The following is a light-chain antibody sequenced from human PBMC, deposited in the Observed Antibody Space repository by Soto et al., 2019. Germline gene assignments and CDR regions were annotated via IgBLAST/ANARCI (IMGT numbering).Light chain of an antibody. CDR2: DVS. J-gene: IGLJ1*01. CDR1: TSDVGGYNY. CDR3: SSYTSSSTPFV. V-gene: IGLV2-14*01. Sequence: QSALTQPASVSGTPAQPFPISCPGTTSDVGGYNYVSWYQQHPGKAPKLMIYDVSNRPSGVSNRFSGSKSGNTASLTISGLQAEDEADYYCSSYTSSSTPFVFGTGTKVTVL.